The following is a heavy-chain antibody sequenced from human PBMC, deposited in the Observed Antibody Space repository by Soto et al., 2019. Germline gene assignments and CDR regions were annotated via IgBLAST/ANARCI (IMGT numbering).Heavy chain of an antibody. V-gene: IGHV4-34*01. D-gene: IGHD3-10*01. CDR2: INHSGST. CDR1: GGSFSGYY. CDR3: ARLSYGLGY. Sequence: SETLSLTCAVYGGSFSGYYWSWIRQPPGKGLEWIGEINHSGSTNYNPSLKSRVTISVDTSKNQFSLKLSSVTAADTAVYYCARLSYGLGYWGQGTLVTVSS. J-gene: IGHJ4*02.